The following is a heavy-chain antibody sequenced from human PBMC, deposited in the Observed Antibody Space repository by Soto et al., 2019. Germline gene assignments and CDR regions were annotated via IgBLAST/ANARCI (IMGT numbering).Heavy chain of an antibody. CDR3: ARDPSLSSSSYLSYYYGMDV. CDR2: ISRSGSTL. J-gene: IGHJ6*02. V-gene: IGHV3-48*03. CDR1: GFTFGTYE. D-gene: IGHD6-6*01. Sequence: EVQLVEAGGGLVQPGGSLRLSCAASGFTFGTYEMHWVRQAPGKGLVWVSDISRSGSTLYYADSVKGRFTISRDNAKNSLYLQLNRLRAEDTAVYYCARDPSLSSSSYLSYYYGMDVWGQGTTVTVSS.